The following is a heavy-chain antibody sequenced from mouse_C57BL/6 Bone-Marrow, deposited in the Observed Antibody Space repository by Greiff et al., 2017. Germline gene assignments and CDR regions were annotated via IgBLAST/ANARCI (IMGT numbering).Heavy chain of an antibody. CDR3: ARFKYVGAMDY. Sequence: QVQLQQPGAELVRPGTSVKLSCKASGYTFTSYWMHWVKQRPGQGLEWIGVIDPSDSYTNYNQKFKGKATLTVDTSSSTAYMQLSSLTSEDSAVYYCARFKYVGAMDYRGQGASVTV. CDR2: IDPSDSYT. D-gene: IGHD5-1-1*01. V-gene: IGHV1-59*01. CDR1: GYTFTSYW. J-gene: IGHJ4*01.